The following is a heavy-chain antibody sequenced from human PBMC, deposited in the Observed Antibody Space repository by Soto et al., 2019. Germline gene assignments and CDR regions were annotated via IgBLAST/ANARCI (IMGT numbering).Heavy chain of an antibody. J-gene: IGHJ3*02. D-gene: IGHD3-16*01. V-gene: IGHV3-74*01. Sequence: EVQLVESGGGLVQPGGSLRLSCAASGFTFGSHWMHWVRQAPGKGLVWVSRINSDGSSTTYADSVKGRFTISRDDAKSTLYLKMKGRRPETTAGYYGPGGLEGGGKPPVIWGQGPWSPSLQ. CDR1: GFTFGSHW. CDR3: PGGLEGGGKPPVI. CDR2: INSDGSST.